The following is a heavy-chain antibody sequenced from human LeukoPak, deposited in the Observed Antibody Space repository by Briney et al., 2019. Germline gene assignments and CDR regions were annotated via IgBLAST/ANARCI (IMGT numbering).Heavy chain of an antibody. CDR2: ISAYNGNT. Sequence: ASVKVSCKASGYTFTSYGISWVRQAPGQGLGWMGWISAYNGNTNYAQKLQGRVTMTTDTSTSTAYMELRSLRSDDTAVYYCAREKGYCSGGSCDDPDAFDIWGQGTMVTVSS. D-gene: IGHD2-15*01. CDR1: GYTFTSYG. V-gene: IGHV1-18*01. J-gene: IGHJ3*02. CDR3: AREKGYCSGGSCDDPDAFDI.